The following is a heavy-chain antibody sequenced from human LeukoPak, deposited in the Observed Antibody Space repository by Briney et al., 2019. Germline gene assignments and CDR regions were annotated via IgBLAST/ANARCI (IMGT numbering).Heavy chain of an antibody. Sequence: GGTLRLSCAASGFTFSSYAMSWVRQAPGKGLEWVSAISGSGGSTYYADSVKGRFTISRDNSKNTLYLQMNSLRAEDTVVYYCAKSSSGWYPQYYFDYWGQGTLVTVSS. CDR3: AKSSSGWYPQYYFDY. CDR1: GFTFSSYA. D-gene: IGHD6-19*01. V-gene: IGHV3-23*01. CDR2: ISGSGGST. J-gene: IGHJ4*02.